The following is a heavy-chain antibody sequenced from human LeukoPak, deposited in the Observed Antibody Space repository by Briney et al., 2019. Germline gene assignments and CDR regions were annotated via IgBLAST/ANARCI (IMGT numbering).Heavy chain of an antibody. CDR1: GYTFTGYY. CDR3: ARLSGSGSYISDFGY. D-gene: IGHD3-10*01. Sequence: GASVKVSCKASGYTFTGYYMHWVRQAPGQGLEWMGRINPNSGGTNYAQKFQGRVTMTRDTSISTAYMELSRLRSDDTAVYYCARLSGSGSYISDFGYWGQGTLVTVSS. V-gene: IGHV1-2*06. J-gene: IGHJ4*02. CDR2: INPNSGGT.